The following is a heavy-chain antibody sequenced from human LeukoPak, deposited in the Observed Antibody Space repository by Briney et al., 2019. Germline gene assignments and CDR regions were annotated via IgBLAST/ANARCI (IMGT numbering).Heavy chain of an antibody. J-gene: IGHJ4*02. CDR2: ISSSSTM. CDR3: ARDYSGNYYKGFDY. V-gene: IGHV3-69-1*01. CDR1: GFTFSDNS. Sequence: GGSLRLSCAASGFTFSDNSMNWVRQAPGKGLEWLSYISSSSTMYYADSVKGRFTISRDNAKNSLYLQMNSLRAEDTAVYYCARDYSGNYYKGFDYWGQGTLVTVSS. D-gene: IGHD1-26*01.